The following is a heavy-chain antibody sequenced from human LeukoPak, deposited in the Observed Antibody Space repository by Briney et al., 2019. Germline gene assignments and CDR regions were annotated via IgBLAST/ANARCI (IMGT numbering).Heavy chain of an antibody. D-gene: IGHD3-10*01. J-gene: IGHJ5*02. CDR3: ARRYYGSGDTFWFDP. V-gene: IGHV1-69*13. CDR1: GGTFSSYA. CDR2: IIPIFGTA. Sequence: VASVKVSCKASGGTFSSYAISWVRQAPGQGLEWMGGIIPIFGTANYAQKFQGRVTITADESTSTAYMELSSLRSEDTAVYYCARRYYGSGDTFWFDPWGQGTLVTVSS.